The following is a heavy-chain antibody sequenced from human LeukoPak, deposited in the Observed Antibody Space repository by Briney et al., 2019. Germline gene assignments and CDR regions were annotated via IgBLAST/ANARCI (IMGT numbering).Heavy chain of an antibody. D-gene: IGHD3-10*01. V-gene: IGHV4-4*02. CDR1: GGSISSSNW. J-gene: IGHJ5*02. CDR2: IYHSGST. Sequence: SETLSLTCAVSGGSISSSNWWSWVRQPPGKGLEWIGEIYHSGSTNYNPSLKSRVTISVDKSKNQFSLKLSSVTAADTAAYYCARDGSYYGSGSYHPWGQGTLVTVSS. CDR3: ARDGSYYGSGSYHP.